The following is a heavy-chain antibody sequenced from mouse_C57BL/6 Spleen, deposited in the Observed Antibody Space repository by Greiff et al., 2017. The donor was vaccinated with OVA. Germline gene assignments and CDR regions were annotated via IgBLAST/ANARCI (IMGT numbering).Heavy chain of an antibody. D-gene: IGHD1-1*01. V-gene: IGHV1-80*01. CDR1: GYAFSSYW. CDR3: ARGDYYGSSYGYFDV. Sequence: VQLVESGAELVKPGASVKLSCKASGYAFSSYWMNWVKQRPGKGLEWIGQIYPGDGDTNYNGKFKGKATLTAAKSSSTAYMQLSSLTSEDSAVYVCARGDYYGSSYGYFDVWGTGTTVTVSS. CDR2: IYPGDGDT. J-gene: IGHJ1*03.